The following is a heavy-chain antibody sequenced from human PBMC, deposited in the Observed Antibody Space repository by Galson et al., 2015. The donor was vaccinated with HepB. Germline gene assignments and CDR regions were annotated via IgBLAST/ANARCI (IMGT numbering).Heavy chain of an antibody. CDR3: ARDLPEYYDFWSGYQSKESRYWFDP. D-gene: IGHD3-3*01. J-gene: IGHJ5*02. CDR1: GFTFSSYS. V-gene: IGHV3-48*01. Sequence: LRLSCAASGFTFSSYSMNWVRQAPGKGLEWVSYISSSSSTIYYADSVKGRFTISRDNAKNSLYLQMNSLRAEDTAVYYCARDLPEYYDFWSGYQSKESRYWFDPWGQGTLVTVSS. CDR2: ISSSSSTI.